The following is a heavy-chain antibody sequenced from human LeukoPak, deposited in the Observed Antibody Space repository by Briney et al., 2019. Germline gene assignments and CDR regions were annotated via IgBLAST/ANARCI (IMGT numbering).Heavy chain of an antibody. J-gene: IGHJ4*02. CDR1: GFSFSSYW. CDR2: IKQDGSEK. Sequence: GGSLRLSCAASGFSFSSYWMNWVRQAPGKGLEWVANIKQDGSEKYYVDSAKGRFTISRDNAKNSLYLQMNSLRTEDTAVYYCARDYNSYGSGSYFYWGQGTLVTVSS. D-gene: IGHD3-10*01. CDR3: ARDYNSYGSGSYFY. V-gene: IGHV3-7*01.